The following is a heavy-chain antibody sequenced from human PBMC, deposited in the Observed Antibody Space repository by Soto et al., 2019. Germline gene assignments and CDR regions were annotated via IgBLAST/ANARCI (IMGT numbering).Heavy chain of an antibody. CDR2: TYYSGST. Sequence: QVQLQESGPGLVKPSETLSLTCTVSCDSISNYYWSWIRQPPGKGLEWIGYTYYSGSTNYNPSLKCPVTIAVDTSNNQFSLKLSSVTAADTAVYYYARHLWVGSTWYLGALDIWGQGTMVTVSS. CDR1: CDSISNYY. CDR3: ARHLWVGSTWYLGALDI. D-gene: IGHD6-13*01. J-gene: IGHJ3*02. V-gene: IGHV4-59*08.